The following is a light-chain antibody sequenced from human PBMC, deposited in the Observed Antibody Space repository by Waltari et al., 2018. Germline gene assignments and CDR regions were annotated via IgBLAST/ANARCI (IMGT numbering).Light chain of an antibody. CDR1: SSDGGGYNY. J-gene: IGLJ2*01. CDR2: EVS. V-gene: IGLV2-14*01. Sequence: QSALTQPASVSGSPGQSITIPCPGTSSDGGGYNYASWYPQHPGKAPKRMIYEVSNRPSGVSNRFSGSKSGNTASLTISGLQAEDEADYYCSSYTSSSTLVFGGGTKLTVL. CDR3: SSYTSSSTLV.